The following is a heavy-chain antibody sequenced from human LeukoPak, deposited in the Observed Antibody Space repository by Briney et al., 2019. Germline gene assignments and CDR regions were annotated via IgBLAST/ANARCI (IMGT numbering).Heavy chain of an antibody. V-gene: IGHV3-66*04. CDR3: ASHVSGLWLWFGEPRPLGY. CDR1: GFTVSSNY. Sequence: PGGSLRLSCVASGFTVSSNYMTWVRQAPGKGLEWVSVIYSGGSTYYADSVRGRFTISRDNSKNTLYLQMNSLRAEDTAVYYCASHVSGLWLWFGEPRPLGYWGQGTLVTVSS. J-gene: IGHJ4*02. D-gene: IGHD3-10*01. CDR2: IYSGGST.